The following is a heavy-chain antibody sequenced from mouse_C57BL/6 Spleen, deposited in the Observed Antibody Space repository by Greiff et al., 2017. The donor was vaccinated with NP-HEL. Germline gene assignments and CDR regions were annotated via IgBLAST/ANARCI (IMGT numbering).Heavy chain of an antibody. J-gene: IGHJ1*03. Sequence: VQLQQSGPGLVKPSQSPSLTCSVTGYSITSGYYWNWIRQFPGNKLEWMGYISYDGSNNYNPSLKNRISITRDTSKNQFFLKLNSVTTEDTATYYCASPHYYGSSPRYFDVWGTGTTVTVSS. D-gene: IGHD1-1*01. CDR3: ASPHYYGSSPRYFDV. V-gene: IGHV3-6*01. CDR1: GYSITSGYY. CDR2: ISYDGSN.